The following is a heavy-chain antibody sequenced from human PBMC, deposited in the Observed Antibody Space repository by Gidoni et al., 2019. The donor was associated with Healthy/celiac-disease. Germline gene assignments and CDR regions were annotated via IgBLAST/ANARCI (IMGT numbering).Heavy chain of an antibody. J-gene: IGHJ4*02. D-gene: IGHD6-13*01. V-gene: IGHV3-30*04. CDR2: ISYDGSNK. CDR1: GFTFSSYA. Sequence: QVQLVESGGGVVQPGRSLSLAGAASGFTFSSYAMHWVRQAPGKGLGWVAVISYDGSNKYYADSVKGRFTISRDNSKNTLYLQMNSLRAEDTAVYYCARLIAAAGTGINYWGQGTLVTVSS. CDR3: ARLIAAAGTGINY.